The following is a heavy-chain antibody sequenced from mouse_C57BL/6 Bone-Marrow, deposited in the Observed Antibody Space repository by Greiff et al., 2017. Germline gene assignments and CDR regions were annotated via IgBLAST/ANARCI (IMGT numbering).Heavy chain of an antibody. Sequence: VQLQQSGPELVKPGDSVKISCKASGYSFTGYFMNWVMQSHGKSLEWIGRINPYNGDTFYNQKFKVKATLTVDKSSSTAHMELRSLTSEDSAVYYCARYDWFAYWGQGTLVTVSA. V-gene: IGHV1-20*01. CDR2: INPYNGDT. CDR1: GYSFTGYF. J-gene: IGHJ3*01. CDR3: ARYDWFAY. D-gene: IGHD2-12*01.